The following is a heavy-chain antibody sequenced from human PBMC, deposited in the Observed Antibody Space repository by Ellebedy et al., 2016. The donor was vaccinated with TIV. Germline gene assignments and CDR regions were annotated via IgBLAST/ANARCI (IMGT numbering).Heavy chain of an antibody. J-gene: IGHJ4*02. V-gene: IGHV2-70*01. Sequence: SGPTLVKPTQTLTLTCTFSGFSLSTCEMSVSWIRQPPGKALEWLAVIDCTDDKYYSTSLKTRLTISKDMSKNQVVLTMTNMDPVDTATYYCARTRRASGTFPEDFDYWGQGTLVTVSS. CDR1: GFSLSTCEMS. CDR2: IDCTDDK. D-gene: IGHD3-10*01. CDR3: ARTRRASGTFPEDFDY.